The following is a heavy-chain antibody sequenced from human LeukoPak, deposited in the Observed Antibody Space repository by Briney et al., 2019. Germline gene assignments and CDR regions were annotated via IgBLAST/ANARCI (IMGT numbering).Heavy chain of an antibody. D-gene: IGHD3-22*01. CDR2: IRYDGSNK. V-gene: IGHV3-30*02. Sequence: PGGSLRLSCAASGFTFSSYGMHWVRQAPGKGLEWVAFIRYDGSNKYYADSVKGRVTISRDNSKNTLYLQMNCVRAEDTAVYYCAKAGDDYYDSSGTRLLRLWWGQGTLVTVSS. CDR3: AKAGDDYYDSSGTRLLRLW. CDR1: GFTFSSYG. J-gene: IGHJ4*02.